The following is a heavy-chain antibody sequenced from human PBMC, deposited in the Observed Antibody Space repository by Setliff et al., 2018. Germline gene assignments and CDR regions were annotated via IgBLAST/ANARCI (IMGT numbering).Heavy chain of an antibody. CDR2: IYPGDSDT. Sequence: GESLKISCKGSGYTFTNYWIGWVRQMPGKGLEWMGSIYPGDSDTRYRPSFRGQVTISADKSFSTVYLQWRSLKASDTAMYYCARSTTTTTDYWGQGTLVTVSS. J-gene: IGHJ4*02. D-gene: IGHD2-2*01. V-gene: IGHV5-51*01. CDR1: GYTFTNYW. CDR3: ARSTTTTTDY.